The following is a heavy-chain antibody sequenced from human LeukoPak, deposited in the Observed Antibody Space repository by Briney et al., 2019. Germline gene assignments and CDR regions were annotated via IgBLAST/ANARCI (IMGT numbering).Heavy chain of an antibody. Sequence: GGSLRLPCAASGFTFSDAWMSWVRQAPGKGLEWVGHTKSNTFGGTTDYAAPVKGRFTISRDDSKNTLFLLMDSLKTEDTAVYYCSTEFYGSANFNFWGQGTLVTVSS. CDR1: GFTFSDAW. J-gene: IGHJ4*02. V-gene: IGHV3-15*01. D-gene: IGHD3-10*01. CDR3: STEFYGSANFNF. CDR2: TKSNTFGGTT.